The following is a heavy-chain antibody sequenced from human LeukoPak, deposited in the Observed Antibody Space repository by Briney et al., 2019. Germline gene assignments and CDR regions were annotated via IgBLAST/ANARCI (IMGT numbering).Heavy chain of an antibody. Sequence: RGSLRLSCAASGFTFSSNWMHWVRQAPGKGLVWVSRINEDGSTTNYADSVKGRSTIFRDNAKNTLYLQMNSLRAEDTAVYYCVRDLGGRSGHWGQGTLVTVFS. CDR3: VRDLGGRSGH. J-gene: IGHJ4*02. CDR1: GFTFSSNW. CDR2: INEDGSTT. V-gene: IGHV3-74*01. D-gene: IGHD1-26*01.